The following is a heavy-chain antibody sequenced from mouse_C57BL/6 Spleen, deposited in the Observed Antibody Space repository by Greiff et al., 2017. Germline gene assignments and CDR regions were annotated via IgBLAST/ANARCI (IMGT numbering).Heavy chain of an antibody. Sequence: VQLQQPGAELVRPGSSVKLSCKASGYTFTSSWMHWVKQRPIQGLEWIGNIDPSDSETHYNQKFKDKATLTVDKSSSTAYMQLSSLTSEDSAVYYCALYYGYDGFAYWGQGTLVTVSA. J-gene: IGHJ3*01. CDR3: ALYYGYDGFAY. V-gene: IGHV1-52*01. D-gene: IGHD2-2*01. CDR1: GYTFTSSW. CDR2: IDPSDSET.